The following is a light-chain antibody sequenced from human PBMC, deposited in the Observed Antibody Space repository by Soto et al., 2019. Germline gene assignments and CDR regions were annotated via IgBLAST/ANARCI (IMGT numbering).Light chain of an antibody. V-gene: IGKV3-20*01. CDR2: GAS. Sequence: EIVLTQSPGTLSLSPGEGATLSCRASQSVSSSYIAWYQQRPGQTPSLLIYGASTRATGIPDRFSGSGSGTHFTLTISSLEPEDFAVYYCQHFGGTTFTFGQGTRLEIK. J-gene: IGKJ5*01. CDR1: QSVSSSY. CDR3: QHFGGTTFT.